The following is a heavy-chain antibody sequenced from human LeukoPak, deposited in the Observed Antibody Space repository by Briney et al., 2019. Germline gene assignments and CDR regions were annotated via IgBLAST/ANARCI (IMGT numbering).Heavy chain of an antibody. CDR1: GFTFSSYS. J-gene: IGHJ6*02. CDR3: ARDLSGYCSSTSCYYYYGMDV. D-gene: IGHD2-2*01. CDR2: ISSSSSYI. Sequence: PGGSLRLSCAASGFTFSSYSMNWVRQAPGEGLEWVSSISSSSSYIYYADSVKGRSTMSRDNAKNSLYLQMNSLRAEDTAVYYCARDLSGYCSSTSCYYYYGMDVWGQGTTVTVSS. V-gene: IGHV3-21*01.